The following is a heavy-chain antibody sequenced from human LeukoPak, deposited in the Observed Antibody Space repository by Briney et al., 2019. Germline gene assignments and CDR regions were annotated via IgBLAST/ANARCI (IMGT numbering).Heavy chain of an antibody. J-gene: IGHJ1*01. V-gene: IGHV4-59*01. CDR1: GRSFSGYY. D-gene: IGHD3-22*01. Sequence: PSENLSLTYALCGRSFSGYYWSWLRQPTGEGLEWLGYIYYSGSTNYNPSLRSRVTISVDTSKNQFSLRLSSLTAADTAVYYCARVAVGDSSGFYHFQHWGQGALVTVSS. CDR3: ARVAVGDSSGFYHFQH. CDR2: IYYSGST.